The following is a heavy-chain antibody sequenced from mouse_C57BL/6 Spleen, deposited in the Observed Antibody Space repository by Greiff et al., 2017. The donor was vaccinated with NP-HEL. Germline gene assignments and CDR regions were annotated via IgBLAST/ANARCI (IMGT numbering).Heavy chain of an antibody. CDR2: IDPSDSYT. D-gene: IGHD1-1*01. CDR1: GYTFTSYW. J-gene: IGHJ1*03. CDR3: AREGYGSSYWYFDV. Sequence: QVQLKQPGAELVRPGTSVKLSCKASGYTFTSYWMHWVKQRPGQGLEWIGVIDPSDSYTNYNQKFKGKATLTVDTSSSTAYMQLSSLTSEDSAVYYCAREGYGSSYWYFDVWGTGTTVTVSS. V-gene: IGHV1-59*01.